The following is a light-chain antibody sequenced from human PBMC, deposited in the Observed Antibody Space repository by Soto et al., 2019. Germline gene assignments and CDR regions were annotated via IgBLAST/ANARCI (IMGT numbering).Light chain of an antibody. J-gene: IGKJ3*01. CDR2: GAS. CDR3: QQYGSSLFP. CDR1: QSVSSSY. V-gene: IGKV3-20*01. Sequence: EIVLTQSPGTLSLSPGERATLSCRASQSVSSSYLAWYQQKPGQAPRLRSYGASSRATRIPDRFSGSGSGTDFTLTISRLEPEDFAVYYCQQYGSSLFPFGPGTKVDIK.